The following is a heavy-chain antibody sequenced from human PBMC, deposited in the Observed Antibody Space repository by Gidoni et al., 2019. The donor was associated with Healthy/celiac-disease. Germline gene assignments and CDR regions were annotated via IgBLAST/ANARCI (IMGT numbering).Heavy chain of an antibody. CDR3: ARGRCGGDCYPFVGYYGMDV. Sequence: QVQLVESGGGVVQPGRSLRLSCAASGFTFSRYAMHWVRQAPGKGLEWVAVISYDGSNKYYADSVKGRFTISRDNSKNTLYLQMNSLRAEDTAVYYCARGRCGGDCYPFVGYYGMDVWGQGTTVTVSS. CDR2: ISYDGSNK. V-gene: IGHV3-30*04. CDR1: GFTFSRYA. J-gene: IGHJ6*02. D-gene: IGHD2-21*02.